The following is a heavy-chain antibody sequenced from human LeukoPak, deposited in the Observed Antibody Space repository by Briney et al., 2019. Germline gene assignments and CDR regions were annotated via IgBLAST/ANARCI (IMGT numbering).Heavy chain of an antibody. J-gene: IGHJ3*02. CDR3: ARGLATYDSSGYTAFDI. D-gene: IGHD3-22*01. V-gene: IGHV1-2*02. Sequence: ASVTVSCKASGYTFTGYYMHWVRQAPGQRLEWMGWINPNSGGTNYAQKFQGRVTMTRDTSISTAYMELSRLRSDDTAVYYCARGLATYDSSGYTAFDIWGQGTMVTVSS. CDR1: GYTFTGYY. CDR2: INPNSGGT.